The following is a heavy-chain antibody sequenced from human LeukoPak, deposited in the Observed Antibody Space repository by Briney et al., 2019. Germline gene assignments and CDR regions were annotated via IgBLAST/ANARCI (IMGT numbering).Heavy chain of an antibody. J-gene: IGHJ6*04. CDR1: GFTFSSYW. CDR3: AELGITMIGGV. D-gene: IGHD3-10*02. V-gene: IGHV3-21*01. Sequence: GGSLRLSCAASGFTFSSYWMHWVRQAPGKGLEWVSSISSSSSYIYYTDSVKGRFTISRDNAKNSLYLQMNSLRAEDTAVYYCAELGITMIGGVWGKGTTVTISS. CDR2: ISSSSSYI.